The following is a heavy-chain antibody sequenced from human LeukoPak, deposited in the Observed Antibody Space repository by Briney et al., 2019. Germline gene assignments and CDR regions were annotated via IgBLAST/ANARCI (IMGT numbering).Heavy chain of an antibody. CDR1: AFTFSNYG. V-gene: IGHV3-30*18. CDR2: ISFDGDDK. J-gene: IGHJ4*02. D-gene: IGHD5-12*01. Sequence: GSSLRLSCAPSAFTFSNYGMHWVRQAPGKGLEWVAVISFDGDDKYYADPVKGRFTISRDNSKNTLYLQMNSLRTEDTAVYYCAKGETCSGYGTPYDYWGQGTLVTVSS. CDR3: AKGETCSGYGTPYDY.